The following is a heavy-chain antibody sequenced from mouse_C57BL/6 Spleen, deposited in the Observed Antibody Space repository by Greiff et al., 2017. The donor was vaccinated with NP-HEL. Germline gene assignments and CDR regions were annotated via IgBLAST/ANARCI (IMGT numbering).Heavy chain of an antibody. CDR3: ARSLYYGSSPAWFAY. CDR2: IDPSDSYT. CDR1: GYTFTSYW. D-gene: IGHD1-1*01. V-gene: IGHV1-50*01. Sequence: QVQLKQPGAELVKPGASVKLSCKASGYTFTSYWMQWVKQRPGQGLEWIGEIDPSDSYTNYNQKFKGKATLTVDTSSSTAYMQLSSLTSEDSAVYYCARSLYYGSSPAWFAYWGQGTLVTVSA. J-gene: IGHJ3*01.